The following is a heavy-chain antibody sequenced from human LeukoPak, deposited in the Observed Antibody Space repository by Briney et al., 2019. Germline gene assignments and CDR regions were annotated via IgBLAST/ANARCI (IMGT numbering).Heavy chain of an antibody. V-gene: IGHV3-23*01. J-gene: IGHJ6*02. Sequence: PGGSLRLSCAASGFTFSSYAMSWVRQAPGKGLEWVSAISGSGGSTYYADSVKGRFTISRDNSKNTLYLQMNSLRAEDTAVYYCAKGLRYCSSTSCYASYYYYGMDVWGQGTTVTASS. CDR1: GFTFSSYA. D-gene: IGHD2-2*01. CDR2: ISGSGGST. CDR3: AKGLRYCSSTSCYASYYYYGMDV.